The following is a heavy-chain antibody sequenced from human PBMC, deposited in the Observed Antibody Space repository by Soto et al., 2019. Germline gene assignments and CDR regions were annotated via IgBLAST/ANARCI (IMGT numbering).Heavy chain of an antibody. CDR1: GYTFTSYA. J-gene: IGHJ4*02. CDR3: ARDTAMASYYFDY. D-gene: IGHD5-18*01. CDR2: INAGNGNT. Sequence: QVQLVQSGAEVKKPGASVKVSCKASGYTFTSYAMHWVRQAPGQRLEWMGWINAGNGNTKYSQKFQVRVTITRDTSASTAYMELSSLRSEDTAVYYCARDTAMASYYFDYWGQGTLVTVSS. V-gene: IGHV1-3*01.